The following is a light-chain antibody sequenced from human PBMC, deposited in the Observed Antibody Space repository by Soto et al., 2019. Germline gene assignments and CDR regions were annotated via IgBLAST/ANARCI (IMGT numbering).Light chain of an antibody. J-gene: IGLJ1*01. Sequence: QAVVTQPPSASGTPGQRVTISCSGSSSSIGSTTVAWYQQLPGTTPKLLLFSNDQRPSGVPDRFSGSKSGTSASLAISGLQSEDEAEYYCAAWDDSLNGYVFGTGTKVTVL. V-gene: IGLV1-44*01. CDR1: SSSIGSTT. CDR2: SND. CDR3: AAWDDSLNGYV.